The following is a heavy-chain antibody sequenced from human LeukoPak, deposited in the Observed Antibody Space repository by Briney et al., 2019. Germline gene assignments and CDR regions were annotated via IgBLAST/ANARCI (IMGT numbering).Heavy chain of an antibody. CDR1: GFTFSSYG. CDR3: AREGPGRPIDY. CDR2: IYSGGST. D-gene: IGHD1-26*01. V-gene: IGHV3-66*01. Sequence: PGRSLRLSCAASGFTFSSYGMHWVRQAPGKGLEWVSVIYSGGSTYSADSVKGRFTISRDNSKNTLFLQMNSLRAEDTAVYYCAREGPGRPIDYWGQGTLVTVSS. J-gene: IGHJ4*02.